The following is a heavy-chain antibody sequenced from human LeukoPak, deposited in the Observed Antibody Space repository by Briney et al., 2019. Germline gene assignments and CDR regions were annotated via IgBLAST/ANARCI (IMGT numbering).Heavy chain of an antibody. CDR2: ISYDGSNK. Sequence: GRSLRLSCAASGFTFSSYAMHWVRQAPGKGLERVAVISYDGSNKYYADSVKGRFTISGDNSKNTLYLQMNSLRAEDTAVYYCARTYYYGSGSYYKGYFDYWGQGTLVTVSS. V-gene: IGHV3-30-3*01. J-gene: IGHJ4*02. D-gene: IGHD3-10*01. CDR1: GFTFSSYA. CDR3: ARTYYYGSGSYYKGYFDY.